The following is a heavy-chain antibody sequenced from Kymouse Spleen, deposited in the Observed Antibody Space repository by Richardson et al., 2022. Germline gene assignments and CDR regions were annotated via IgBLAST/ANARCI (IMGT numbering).Heavy chain of an antibody. J-gene: IGHJ4*02. CDR3: AKDKTIFGVVTSFDY. D-gene: IGHD3-3*01. CDR1: GFTFDDYA. Sequence: EVQLVESGGGLVQPGRSLRLSCAASGFTFDDYAMHWVRQAPGKGLEWVSGISWNSGSIGYADSVKGRFTISRDNAKNSLYLQMNSLRAEDTALYYCAKDKTIFGVVTSFDYWGQGTLVTVSS. CDR2: ISWNSGSI. V-gene: IGHV3-9*01.